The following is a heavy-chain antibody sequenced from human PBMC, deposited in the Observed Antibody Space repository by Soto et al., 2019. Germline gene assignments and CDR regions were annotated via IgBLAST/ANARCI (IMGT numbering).Heavy chain of an antibody. J-gene: IGHJ6*02. CDR1: GFTFSSYA. D-gene: IGHD6-13*01. CDR2: ISGSGGST. Sequence: PGGSLRLSCAASGFTFSSYAMSWVRQAPGKGLEWVSAISGSGGSTYYADSVKGRFTISRDNSKNTLYLQMNSLRAEDTAVYYCAKNPGIAAAGDYYYYGMDVWGQGTTVTVSS. CDR3: AKNPGIAAAGDYYYYGMDV. V-gene: IGHV3-23*01.